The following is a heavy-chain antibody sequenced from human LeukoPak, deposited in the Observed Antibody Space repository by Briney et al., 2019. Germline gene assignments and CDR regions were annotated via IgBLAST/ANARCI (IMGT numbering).Heavy chain of an antibody. CDR3: TTDQHCSGGSCYSAALDY. J-gene: IGHJ4*02. CDR1: GFTFNNAW. Sequence: GSLRLSCAASGFTFNNAWMNWVRQAPGKGLEWAGRIKSKTDGGTTDYAAPVKGRFTISRDDSKNTLYLQMNSLKTEDTAVYYCTTDQHCSGGSCYSAALDYWGQGTLVTVSS. CDR2: IKSKTDGGTT. V-gene: IGHV3-15*07. D-gene: IGHD2-15*01.